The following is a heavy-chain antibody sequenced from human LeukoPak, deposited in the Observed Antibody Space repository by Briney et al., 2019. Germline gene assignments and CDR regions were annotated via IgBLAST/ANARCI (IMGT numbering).Heavy chain of an antibody. V-gene: IGHV4-31*03. D-gene: IGHD2-2*01. CDR2: KYYSGSA. Sequence: PSETLSLTCNVSGISISDGRYYWAWIRQRPGRGLEWIGYKYYSGSAKYNPSLKSRLTISIDTPENQFSLHLSSVTAADTAMYYCATPYCSSLSCLDVFNIWGQGGMVTVSS. CDR1: GISISDGRYY. J-gene: IGHJ3*02. CDR3: ATPYCSSLSCLDVFNI.